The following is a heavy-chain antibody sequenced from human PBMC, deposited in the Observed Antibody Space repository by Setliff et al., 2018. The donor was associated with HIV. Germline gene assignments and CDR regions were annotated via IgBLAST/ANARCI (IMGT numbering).Heavy chain of an antibody. CDR2: IRYDGSNK. Sequence: SLRLSCAASGFIFSSYGMHWVRQAPGKGLEWVAFIRYDGSNKYYADSVKGRFTISRDNSKNTLYLQMNSLRAEDTAVYYCATIVESSGYHGGNYDILNFSRYYFDYWGQGTLVTVSS. V-gene: IGHV3-30*02. J-gene: IGHJ4*02. CDR1: GFIFSSYG. CDR3: ATIVESSGYHGGNYDILNFSRYYFDY. D-gene: IGHD3-9*01.